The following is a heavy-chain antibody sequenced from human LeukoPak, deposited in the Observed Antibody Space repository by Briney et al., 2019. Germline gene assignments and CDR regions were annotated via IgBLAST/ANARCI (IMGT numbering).Heavy chain of an antibody. CDR2: IIHSGST. CDR1: GGSFSDYY. J-gene: IGHJ4*02. Sequence: SETLSLTCAVYGGSFSDYYWSWIRQPPGQGLEWIGEIIHSGSTNYNPSLKSRVTISVDTSKKQISLKLSSVTAADTAVYYCARLAGYYDSSGDLPVARYWGQGTLVTVSS. V-gene: IGHV4-34*12. D-gene: IGHD3-22*01. CDR3: ARLAGYYDSSGDLPVARY.